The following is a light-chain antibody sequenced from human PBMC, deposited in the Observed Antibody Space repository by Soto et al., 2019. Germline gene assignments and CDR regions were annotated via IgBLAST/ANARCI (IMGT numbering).Light chain of an antibody. CDR2: DDS. J-gene: IGLJ2*01. V-gene: IGLV1-40*01. CDR1: SSNIGAGYD. Sequence: QSVLTQPPSVSGAPGQRVTISCTGSSSNIGAGYDVHWYQQLPGTAPKLLIYDDSNRPSGVPDRFSGSKSGTTASPAITGLQAEDEADYYCQSYDSSLSGYVVFGGGTKLTVL. CDR3: QSYDSSLSGYVV.